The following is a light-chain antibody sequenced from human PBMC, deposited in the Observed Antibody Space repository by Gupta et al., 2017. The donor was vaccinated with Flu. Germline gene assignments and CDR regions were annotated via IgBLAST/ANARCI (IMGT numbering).Light chain of an antibody. V-gene: IGKV1-33*01. CDR3: QQDDNLPYT. J-gene: IGKJ2*01. CDR1: QDISNY. Sequence: DIQMTQSPSSLSASVGYRVTITCQASQDISNYLNWYQQKPGKAPKLLIYDASNLETGVPSRFSGSGSGTDFTFTISSLQPEDIATYYCQQDDNLPYTFGQGTKLEIK. CDR2: DAS.